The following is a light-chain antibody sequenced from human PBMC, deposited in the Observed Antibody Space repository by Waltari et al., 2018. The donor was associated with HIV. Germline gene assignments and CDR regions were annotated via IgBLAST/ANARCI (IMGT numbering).Light chain of an antibody. Sequence: QSALTQPASVSGSPGQSLTISCTGTSSDAGGYNYVFGYQQHPGKAPKLMIYHVSNRPSGVSNRFSGSKSGNTASLTISGLQAEDEADYYCTSYTSSNTLVIFGGGTKLTVL. J-gene: IGLJ2*01. CDR2: HVS. CDR3: TSYTSSNTLVI. CDR1: SSDAGGYNY. V-gene: IGLV2-14*03.